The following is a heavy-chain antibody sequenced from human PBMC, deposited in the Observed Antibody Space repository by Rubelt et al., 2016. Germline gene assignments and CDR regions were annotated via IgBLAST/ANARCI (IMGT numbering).Heavy chain of an antibody. J-gene: IGHJ4*02. V-gene: IGHV4-34*01. Sequence: QVQLQQWGAGLLKPSETLSLTCAVYGGSFSGYYWSWIRQPPGKGLEWIGEINHSGSTDYNPSLKSRVPISIDTSKNQFSLKLSSVTAADTAVYYCARMGYNSLGFYFDYWGQGTLVTVSS. CDR2: INHSGST. D-gene: IGHD1-20*01. CDR1: GGSFSGYY. CDR3: ARMGYNSLGFYFDY.